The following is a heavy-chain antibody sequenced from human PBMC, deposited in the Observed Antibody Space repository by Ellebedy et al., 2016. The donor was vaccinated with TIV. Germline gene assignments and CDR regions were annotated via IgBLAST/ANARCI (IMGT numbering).Heavy chain of an antibody. V-gene: IGHV3-30*02. J-gene: IGHJ4*02. D-gene: IGHD3-10*01. CDR3: AGLWFGDSPRDNSDY. CDR1: GFTFSESW. CDR2: IRYDGSNK. Sequence: GESLKISCVGSGFTFSESWMSWVRQAPGKGLEWVTYIRYDGSNKYYADSVKGRFTISSNNSKNTLFLEMNSLRAEDTAIYYCAGLWFGDSPRDNSDYWGRGTLVTVSS.